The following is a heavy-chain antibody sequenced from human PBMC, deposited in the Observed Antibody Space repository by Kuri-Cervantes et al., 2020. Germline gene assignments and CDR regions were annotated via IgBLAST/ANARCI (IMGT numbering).Heavy chain of an antibody. CDR1: GGSISSGDYY. CDR3: ASNSRPGRYFDY. CDR2: IYYSGST. J-gene: IGHJ4*02. D-gene: IGHD4-23*01. Sequence: LRLSCTVSGGSISSGDYYWSWIRQPPGKGLEWIGYIYYSGSTYYNPSLKSRVTISVDTSKNQFSLKLSSVTAADTAVYYCASNSRPGRYFDYWGQGTLVTDSS. V-gene: IGHV4-30-4*01.